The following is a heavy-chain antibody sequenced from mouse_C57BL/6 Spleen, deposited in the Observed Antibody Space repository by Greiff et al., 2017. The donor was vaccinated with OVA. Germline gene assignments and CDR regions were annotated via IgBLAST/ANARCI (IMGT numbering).Heavy chain of an antibody. J-gene: IGHJ4*01. CDR3: AREGDHGGYAMDY. CDR2: IYPGSGNT. Sequence: VQLQQSGPELVKPGASVKISCKASGYSFTSYYIHWVKQRPGQGLEWIGWIYPGSGNTKYNEKFKGKATLTADTSSSTAYMQLSSLTSEDSAVYYCAREGDHGGYAMDYWGQGTSVTVSS. CDR1: GYSFTSYY. V-gene: IGHV1-66*01.